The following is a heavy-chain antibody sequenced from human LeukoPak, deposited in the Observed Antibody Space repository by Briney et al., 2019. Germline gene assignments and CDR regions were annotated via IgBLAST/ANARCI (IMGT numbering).Heavy chain of an antibody. CDR3: AKVDRGDYSSSPVPYYNYYMNV. Sequence: GGSLRLSCAASGFTFSDYYMNWIRQAPGKGLEWVSKISSSGTTIYYADSVKGRFTISRDNSKSLLYLHMNSLRVEDTAVYYCAKVDRGDYSSSPVPYYNYYMNVWGKGTTVTVSS. CDR1: GFTFSDYY. D-gene: IGHD6-13*01. J-gene: IGHJ6*03. V-gene: IGHV3-11*01. CDR2: ISSSGTTI.